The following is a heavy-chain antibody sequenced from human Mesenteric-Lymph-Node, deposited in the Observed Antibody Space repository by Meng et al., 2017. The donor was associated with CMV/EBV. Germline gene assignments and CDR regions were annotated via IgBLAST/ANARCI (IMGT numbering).Heavy chain of an antibody. CDR1: GFTVSSNY. J-gene: IGHJ4*02. V-gene: IGHV3-66*03. D-gene: IGHD6-13*01. CDR2: MYTCGCT. Sequence: GESLKISCAVSGFTVSSNYMKWVRQAPGKGLEWVSFMYTCGCTYYADSVKGRFTISRDNAKNSLYLQMNSLRAEDTAVYYCARGGSGIAAYYFDYWGQGTLVTVSS. CDR3: ARGGSGIAAYYFDY.